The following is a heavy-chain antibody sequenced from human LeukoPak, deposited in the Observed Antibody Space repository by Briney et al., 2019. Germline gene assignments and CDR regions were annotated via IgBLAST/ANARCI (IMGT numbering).Heavy chain of an antibody. Sequence: PSETLSLTCTVSGGSISSSSYYWGWIRQPPGKGLEWIGSIYYSGSTYYNPSLKSRVTISVDTSKNQFSLKLSSVTAADTAVYYCARQPIRARRTYYYDITGKYYFDYWGQGTLVTVSS. CDR1: GGSISSSSYY. J-gene: IGHJ4*02. CDR3: ARQPIRARRTYYYDITGKYYFDY. V-gene: IGHV4-39*07. CDR2: IYYSGST. D-gene: IGHD3-22*01.